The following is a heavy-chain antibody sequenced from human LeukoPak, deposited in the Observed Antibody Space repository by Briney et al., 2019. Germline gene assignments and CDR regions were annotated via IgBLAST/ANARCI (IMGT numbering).Heavy chain of an antibody. CDR2: ISSSGNLI. CDR3: AREGGWNDFDY. CDR1: GFTFSDYY. J-gene: IGHJ4*02. Sequence: GGSLRLSCAASGFTFSDYYMSWIRQAPGKGLEWVSYISSSGNLIHYADSVKGRFTFSRDNARNSLYLQMNSLRADDTAIYYCAREGGWNDFDYWGQGTLVTVSS. D-gene: IGHD1-1*01. V-gene: IGHV3-11*04.